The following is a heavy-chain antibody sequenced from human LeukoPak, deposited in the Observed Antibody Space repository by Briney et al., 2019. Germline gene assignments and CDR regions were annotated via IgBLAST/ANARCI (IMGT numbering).Heavy chain of an antibody. CDR2: IKEDGNEK. D-gene: IGHD6-13*01. Sequence: GGSLRLSCAVSGFTFNTYWMSWVRQAPGKGLEWVANIKEDGNEKKYVDSVKGRFTISRDNAKNSLYLQMNSLRAEDTAVYYCARDATYSSRWHWSFDYWGQGNLVTVSS. CDR1: GFTFNTYW. CDR3: ARDATYSSRWHWSFDY. V-gene: IGHV3-7*01. J-gene: IGHJ4*02.